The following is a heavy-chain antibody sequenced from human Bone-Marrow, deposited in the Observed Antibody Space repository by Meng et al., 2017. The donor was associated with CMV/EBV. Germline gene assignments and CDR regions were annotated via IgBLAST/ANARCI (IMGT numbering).Heavy chain of an antibody. CDR1: FRDYK. CDR3: ARALNYGFWSGYPTAGDY. CDR2: INPNKSRT. V-gene: IGHV1-2*01. D-gene: IGHD3-3*01. Sequence: FRDYKWHWVRQTPGQGLEWVGRINPNKSRTNYGQKFQGKITRNGDTSINTAYMEMSRLRSGDTAVYYCARALNYGFWSGYPTAGDYWGQGALVTVSS. J-gene: IGHJ4*02.